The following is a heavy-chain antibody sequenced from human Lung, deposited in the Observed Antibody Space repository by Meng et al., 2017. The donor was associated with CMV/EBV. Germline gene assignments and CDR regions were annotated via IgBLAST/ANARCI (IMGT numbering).Heavy chain of an antibody. CDR1: RFTFSAYE. Sequence: GESLKISCAASRFTFSAYEMNWVRQAPGKGLEWVSYIGGSGGPINYADSVRGRFTISRNNARNSLYLQMNSLRAEDTAVYYCARGGYDYVWGILYYWGQGTLVTVSS. CDR2: IGGSGGPI. CDR3: ARGGYDYVWGILYY. J-gene: IGHJ4*02. D-gene: IGHD3-16*01. V-gene: IGHV3-48*03.